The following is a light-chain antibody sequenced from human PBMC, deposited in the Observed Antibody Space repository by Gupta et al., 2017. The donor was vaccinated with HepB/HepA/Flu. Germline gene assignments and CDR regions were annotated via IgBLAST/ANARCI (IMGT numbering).Light chain of an antibody. CDR1: SSNIGAGYD. CDR3: QYSDNRLSVCV. V-gene: IGLV1-40*01. Sequence: QSVLTRPSSVAGAPEQRVTISCIGSSSNIGAGYDLHWYQQVPGTAPKLLIHLFNNRPSGVLDRVLCSTSDTSAKLVITAGQPEEEADYYCQYSDNRLSVCVFGGGTKLTVL. CDR2: LFN. J-gene: IGLJ2*01.